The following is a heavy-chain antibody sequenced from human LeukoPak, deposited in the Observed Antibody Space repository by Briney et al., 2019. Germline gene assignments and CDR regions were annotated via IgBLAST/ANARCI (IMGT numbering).Heavy chain of an antibody. D-gene: IGHD3-10*01. CDR3: ASHHGSGSYSGDAFDI. Sequence: PGGSLRLSCVVSGFTFSSYWMSWVRQAPGKGLEWVANINQDGSEKYYVDSVKGRFTISRDNAKNSLFLQMNSLRAEDTAVYYCASHHGSGSYSGDAFDIWGQGTMVTVSS. CDR1: GFTFSSYW. J-gene: IGHJ3*02. CDR2: INQDGSEK. V-gene: IGHV3-7*01.